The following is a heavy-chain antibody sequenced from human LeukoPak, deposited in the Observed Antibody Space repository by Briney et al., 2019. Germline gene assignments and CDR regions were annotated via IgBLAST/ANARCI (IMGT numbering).Heavy chain of an antibody. CDR1: GFTFSRHA. CDR2: ISYEGSIK. CDR3: ARVPAAGHFDY. D-gene: IGHD6-13*01. J-gene: IGHJ4*02. Sequence: PGRSLRLSCAASGFTFSRHAMHWVRQAPGKGLEWVAVISYEGSIKYYADSVKGRFTISRDNSKNTLDLQLNSLRSEDTAVYYCARVPAAGHFDYWGQGTLVTVSS. V-gene: IGHV3-30*04.